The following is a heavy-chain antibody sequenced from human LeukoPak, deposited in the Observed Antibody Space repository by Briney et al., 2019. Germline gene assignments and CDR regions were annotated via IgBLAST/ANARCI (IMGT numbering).Heavy chain of an antibody. CDR3: ARDAVVGTFDY. J-gene: IGHJ4*02. Sequence: KPGGSLRLSCAASGFTFSSYSMTWVRPAPGKGLEWVSSISSSSSYIYYADSVKGRFTISRDNAKNSLYLQMNSLGAEDTAVYYCARDAVVGTFDYWGQGTLVTVSS. CDR2: ISSSSSYI. D-gene: IGHD3-22*01. CDR1: GFTFSSYS. V-gene: IGHV3-21*01.